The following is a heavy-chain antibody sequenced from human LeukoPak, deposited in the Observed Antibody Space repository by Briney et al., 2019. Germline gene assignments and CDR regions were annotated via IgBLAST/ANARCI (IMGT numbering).Heavy chain of an antibody. CDR3: ARAGSGNYYEWDY. CDR2: INPNSGGT. J-gene: IGHJ4*02. V-gene: IGHV1-2*02. D-gene: IGHD1-26*01. Sequence: PGASVKVSCKASGSTFIDYYIHWVRQAPGQGLEWMGWINPNSGGTNYAQKFQGRVTMTRDTSISTAYMDLSSLIFDDTAVYYCARAGSGNYYEWDYWGQGTLVTVSS. CDR1: GSTFIDYY.